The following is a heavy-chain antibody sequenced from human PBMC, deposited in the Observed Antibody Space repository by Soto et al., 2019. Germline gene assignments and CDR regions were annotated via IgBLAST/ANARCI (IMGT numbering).Heavy chain of an antibody. V-gene: IGHV3-23*01. Sequence: GGSLRLSCAASGFTFSAYVMSWVRQAPGKGLEWVSSITSSGGGIYYADSVKGRFTVSRDNSKSTVYLQMNSLRDEDTAVYYCAKLTAAWGQGTLVTVSS. J-gene: IGHJ4*02. CDR1: GFTFSAYV. CDR3: AKLTAA. CDR2: ITSSGGGI. D-gene: IGHD6-13*01.